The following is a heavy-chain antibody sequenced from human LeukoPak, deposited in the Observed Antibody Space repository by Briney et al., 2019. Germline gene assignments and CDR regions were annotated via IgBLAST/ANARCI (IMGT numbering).Heavy chain of an antibody. V-gene: IGHV3-33*03. CDR1: GFTFSNSC. CDR2: IRSDGGNK. Sequence: GRSLRLSCAASGFTFSNSCVHWVRQAPGKGLQWVSLIRSDGGNKDYADSVKGRFATSRDNSKNTLYLQMNSLTAEDTAVYYCAARFRDGLDIWGQGTMVTVSS. J-gene: IGHJ3*02. D-gene: IGHD6-6*01. CDR3: AARFRDGLDI.